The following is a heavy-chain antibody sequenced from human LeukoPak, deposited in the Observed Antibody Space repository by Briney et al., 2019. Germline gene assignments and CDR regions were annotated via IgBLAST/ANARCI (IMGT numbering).Heavy chain of an antibody. CDR3: ARAPLTTSSYFDY. D-gene: IGHD3-9*01. Sequence: ASVKVSCKASGYTFINYCMHWVRQAPGQGLEWMGIINPSGGSISYAQKFQGRVTMTRDMSTSTVYMELSSLRSEDTAVYYCARAPLTTSSYFDYWGQGTLVTVSS. V-gene: IGHV1-46*01. CDR2: INPSGGSI. J-gene: IGHJ4*02. CDR1: GYTFINYC.